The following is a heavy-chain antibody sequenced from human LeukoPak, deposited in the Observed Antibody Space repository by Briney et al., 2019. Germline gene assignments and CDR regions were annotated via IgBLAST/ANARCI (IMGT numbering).Heavy chain of an antibody. CDR1: GYTFTNYA. J-gene: IGHJ6*02. CDR3: ARDYIVATNYYYGMDV. V-gene: IGHV1-3*01. Sequence: ASVKVSCKASGYTFTNYAIHWVRQAPGQRLEWMGWINAGNGNTKYSQKFQGRVTITRDTSASTAYMELSSLRSEDTAVYYCARDYIVATNYYYGMDVWGQGTTVTVSS. CDR2: INAGNGNT. D-gene: IGHD5-12*01.